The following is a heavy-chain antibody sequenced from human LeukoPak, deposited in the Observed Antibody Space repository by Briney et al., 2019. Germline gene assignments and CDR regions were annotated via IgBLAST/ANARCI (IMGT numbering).Heavy chain of an antibody. CDR1: GGSISSSSYY. CDR2: IYYSGST. V-gene: IGHV4-39*07. J-gene: IGHJ4*02. Sequence: SETLSLTCTVSGGSISSSSYYWGWIRQPPGKGLEWIGSIYYSGSTYYNPSLKSRVTISVDTSKNQFSLKLSSVTAADTAVYYCARAAIFGVVIAWGQGTLVTVSS. CDR3: ARAAIFGVVIA. D-gene: IGHD3-3*01.